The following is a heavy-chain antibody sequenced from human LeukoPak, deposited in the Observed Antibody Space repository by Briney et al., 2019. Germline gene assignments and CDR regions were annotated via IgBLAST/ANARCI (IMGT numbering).Heavy chain of an antibody. CDR2: INPSGGST. V-gene: IGHV1-46*01. CDR1: GYTFTSYY. CDR3: ARDSRPIAAAGYFDY. J-gene: IGHJ4*02. Sequence: ASVKVSCKASGYTFTSYYTHWVRQAPGQGLEWMGIINPSGGSTSYARKFQGRVTMTRDTSTSTVYMELSSLRSEDTAVYYCARDSRPIAAAGYFDYWGQGTLVTVSS. D-gene: IGHD6-13*01.